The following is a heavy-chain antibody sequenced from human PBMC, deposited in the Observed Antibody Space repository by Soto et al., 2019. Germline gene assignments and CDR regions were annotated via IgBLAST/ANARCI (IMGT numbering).Heavy chain of an antibody. CDR2: IIPIFGTA. CDR3: ARAVFSGGGWLDP. J-gene: IGHJ5*02. Sequence: SVKVSCKASGGTFSSYAISWVRQAPGQGLEWMGVIIPIFGTANYAQKFQGRVTITADKSTSTAYMELSSLRSEDTAIYYSARAVFSGGGWLDPWGQGTLVTVSS. D-gene: IGHD1-26*01. CDR1: GGTFSSYA. V-gene: IGHV1-69*06.